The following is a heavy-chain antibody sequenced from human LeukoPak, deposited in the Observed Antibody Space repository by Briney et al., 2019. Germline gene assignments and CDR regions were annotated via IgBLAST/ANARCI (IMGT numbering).Heavy chain of an antibody. Sequence: GGSLRLSCAASGLTFSSYWMSWVRQAPGKGLEWVSAISGSGGSTYYADSVKGRFTISRDNSKNTLYLQMNSLRAEDTAVYYCAKRLQDDILAGIDYWGQGTLVTVSS. CDR2: ISGSGGST. V-gene: IGHV3-23*01. J-gene: IGHJ4*02. CDR1: GLTFSSYW. CDR3: AKRLQDDILAGIDY. D-gene: IGHD3-9*01.